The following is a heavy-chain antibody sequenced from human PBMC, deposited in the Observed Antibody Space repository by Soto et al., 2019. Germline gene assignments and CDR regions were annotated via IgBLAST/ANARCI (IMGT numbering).Heavy chain of an antibody. J-gene: IGHJ4*02. CDR2: IYNGEST. V-gene: IGHV4-59*01. D-gene: IGHD6-19*01. CDR1: GASISNYY. CDR3: AQTTGWPGFDY. Sequence: QMQLQESGPGLVKPSETMSLTCTASGASISNYYWNWIRQPPGKGLEWIGHIYNGESTNYNPSLTXRVTISVDTSKTQFSLKLGSVTAADTAVYYCAQTTGWPGFDYWGQGILVTVSS.